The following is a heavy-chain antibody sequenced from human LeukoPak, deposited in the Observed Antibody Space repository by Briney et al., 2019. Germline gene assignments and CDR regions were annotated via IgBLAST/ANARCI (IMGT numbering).Heavy chain of an antibody. CDR3: ARGSRAIVATKFARGRYMDV. D-gene: IGHD5-12*01. J-gene: IGHJ6*03. V-gene: IGHV3-30*03. Sequence: GRSLRLSCAASGFTFSSYGMHWVRQAPGKGLEWVAVISHDGSNKYYADSVKGRFTISRDNSKNTLYLQMNSLRTEDTAVYYCARGSRAIVATKFARGRYMDVWGKGTTVTVSS. CDR1: GFTFSSYG. CDR2: ISHDGSNK.